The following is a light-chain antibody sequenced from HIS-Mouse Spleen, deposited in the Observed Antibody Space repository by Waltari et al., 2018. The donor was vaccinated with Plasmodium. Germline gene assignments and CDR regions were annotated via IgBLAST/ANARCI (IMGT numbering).Light chain of an antibody. J-gene: IGKJ2*01. CDR3: MQALQTPRYT. Sequence: DIVMTQSPLSLPVTPGEPASISCRSSQSLLHSNGYNDLDWYLQKPGQSPQLLIYLGYNLGYGVPDRCSGSGSGTDFTLKISRVEAEDVGVYYCMQALQTPRYTFGQGTKLEIK. CDR2: LGY. V-gene: IGKV2-28*01. CDR1: QSLLHSNGYND.